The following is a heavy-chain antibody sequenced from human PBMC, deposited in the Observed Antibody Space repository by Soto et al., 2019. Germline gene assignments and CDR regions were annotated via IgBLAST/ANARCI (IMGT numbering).Heavy chain of an antibody. CDR3: ARDLTVDGPDNYAMDV. CDR2: INPNSNGT. V-gene: IGHV1-2*02. CDR1: GYGLRGND. D-gene: IGHD3-22*01. J-gene: IGHJ6*02. Sequence: ASVKVSCKASGYGLRGNDIHWGRETPGQGLEWMGLINPNSNGTVYAQKLQGRGTMTRDTSLTTVYMQLNRLTCDDSAVYYCARDLTVDGPDNYAMDVWGQGTTVTVSS.